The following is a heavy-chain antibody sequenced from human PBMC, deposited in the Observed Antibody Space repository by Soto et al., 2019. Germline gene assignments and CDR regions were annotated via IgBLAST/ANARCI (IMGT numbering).Heavy chain of an antibody. CDR3: ARARGYCSSTSCYGEQLYYYYYMDV. D-gene: IGHD2-2*03. CDR1: GYTFPGYY. CDR2: INPNSGGT. V-gene: IGHV1-2*04. J-gene: IGHJ6*03. Sequence: ASVKVSCKASGYTFPGYYMHWVRQAPGQGLEWMGWINPNSGGTNYAQKFQGWVTMNRDTSISTAYMELSRLRSDDTAVYYCARARGYCSSTSCYGEQLYYYYYMDVWGKGTTVTVSS.